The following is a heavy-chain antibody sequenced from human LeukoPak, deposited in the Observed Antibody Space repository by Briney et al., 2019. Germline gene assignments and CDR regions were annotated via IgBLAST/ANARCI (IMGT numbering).Heavy chain of an antibody. Sequence: GGSLRLSCAASGFTFSNTWMSWVRQAPGKGLEWVGRIKSRTDDGTTDYAVPVKGRFTISRDDSKNTLYLRMNSLRADDTATYYCARDAGGAWPFDYWGQGTRVIVSS. CDR1: GFTFSNTW. D-gene: IGHD4-17*01. J-gene: IGHJ4*02. V-gene: IGHV3-15*01. CDR3: ARDAGGAWPFDY. CDR2: IKSRTDDGTT.